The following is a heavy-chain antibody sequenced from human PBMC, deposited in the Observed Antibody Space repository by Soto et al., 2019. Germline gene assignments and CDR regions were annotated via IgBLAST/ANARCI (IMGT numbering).Heavy chain of an antibody. V-gene: IGHV1-69*13. CDR1: GGTFSTYA. J-gene: IGHJ4*02. CDR2: IIPLFGTA. Sequence: ASVKVSCKTSGGTFSTYAIYWVRQAPGQGLEWMGAIIPLFGTADYAQKFQGRVTITADESTSTAYMELSSLRSEDTAVYYCARPKGSYSSGYYYFDYWGQGTLVTVSS. CDR3: ARPKGSYSSGYYYFDY. D-gene: IGHD6-19*01.